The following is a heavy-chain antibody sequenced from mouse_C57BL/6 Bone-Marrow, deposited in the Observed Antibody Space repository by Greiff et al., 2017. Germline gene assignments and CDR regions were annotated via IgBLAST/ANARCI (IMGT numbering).Heavy chain of an antibody. CDR2: IYPGGGYT. V-gene: IGHV1-63*01. Sequence: QVHVKQSGAELVRPGTSVKMSCKASGYTFTNYWIGWAKQRPGHGLEWIGDIYPGGGYTNYNEKFKGKATLTADKSSSTAYMQFSSLTSEDSAIYYCARSDYSNYYYAMDYWGQGTSVTVSS. J-gene: IGHJ4*01. D-gene: IGHD2-5*01. CDR3: ARSDYSNYYYAMDY. CDR1: GYTFTNYW.